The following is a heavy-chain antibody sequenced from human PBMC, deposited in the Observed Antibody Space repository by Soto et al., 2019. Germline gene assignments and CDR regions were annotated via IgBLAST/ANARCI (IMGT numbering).Heavy chain of an antibody. CDR3: ARWGVAMDV. V-gene: IGHV4-61*01. Sequence: SETLSLTCSVSGGSVNSFYYWSWIRQPPGKGLEWLGYIYHTGSTNYQPSLKSRVTISLDTSKNQFSLNLNSVTAADTAVYYCARWGVAMDVWGQGTSVTVSS. D-gene: IGHD3-16*01. CDR2: IYHTGST. J-gene: IGHJ6*02. CDR1: GGSVNSFYY.